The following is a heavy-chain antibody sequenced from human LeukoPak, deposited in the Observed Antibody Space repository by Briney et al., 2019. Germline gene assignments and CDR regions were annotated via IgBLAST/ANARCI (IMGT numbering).Heavy chain of an antibody. CDR2: IRYDGSSN. J-gene: IGHJ3*02. D-gene: IGHD4-17*01. Sequence: GGSLRLSCAGSAFTFRSYGMHWVRQAPGKGLEWVAFIRYDGSSNYYADSVKGRFTISRDNSKNTLYLQMNSLRPEDTAVYYCASERDYGDSNAFDMWGQGTMVTVSS. CDR1: AFTFRSYG. V-gene: IGHV3-30*02. CDR3: ASERDYGDSNAFDM.